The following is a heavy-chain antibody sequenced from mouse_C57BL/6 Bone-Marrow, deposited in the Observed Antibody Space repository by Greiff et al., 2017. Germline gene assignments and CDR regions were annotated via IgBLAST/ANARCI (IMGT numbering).Heavy chain of an antibody. V-gene: IGHV5-6*01. Sequence: EVQVVESGGDLVKPGGSLKLSCAASGFTFSSYGMSWVRQTPDKRLEWVATISSGGSYTYYPDRVKGRFTFSRDNAKNTLYLQMSSLKSEDTAMYYCARHGRIYYGYDEGDYWGQGTTLTVSS. CDR1: GFTFSSYG. CDR2: ISSGGSYT. D-gene: IGHD2-2*01. CDR3: ARHGRIYYGYDEGDY. J-gene: IGHJ2*01.